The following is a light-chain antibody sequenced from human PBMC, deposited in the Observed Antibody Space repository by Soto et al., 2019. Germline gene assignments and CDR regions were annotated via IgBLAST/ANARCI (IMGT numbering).Light chain of an antibody. CDR3: QQYNSYPYT. CDR1: QSINSW. J-gene: IGKJ2*01. Sequence: DIQMTQSPSTLSASVGDRVTITCRASQSINSWLAWYQQKPGKAPKLLIYKSSSLGSGVPSKFSGSGSGTEFTLTISSLQPDDIATCYCQQYNSYPYTFGQGTKLEI. V-gene: IGKV1-5*03. CDR2: KSS.